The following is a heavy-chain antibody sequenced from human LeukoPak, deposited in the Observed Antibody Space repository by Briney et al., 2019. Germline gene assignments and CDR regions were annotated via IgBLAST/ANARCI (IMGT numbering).Heavy chain of an antibody. CDR2: IYYSGTT. D-gene: IGHD2-2*03. J-gene: IGHJ4*02. CDR3: ARAGYCSSTSCRTYGY. CDR1: GGSLSNYH. V-gene: IGHV4-59*12. Sequence: SETLSLTCTVSGGSLSNYHWSWIRQPPGKGLEWIGYIYYSGTTNYNPSLKSRVTISVDTSKNQFSLKLSSVTAADTAVYYCARAGYCSSTSCRTYGYWGQGTLVTVSS.